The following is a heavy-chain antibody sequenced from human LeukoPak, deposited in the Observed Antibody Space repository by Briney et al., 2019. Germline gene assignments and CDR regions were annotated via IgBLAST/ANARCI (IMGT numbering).Heavy chain of an antibody. J-gene: IGHJ4*02. Sequence: GGSLRLSCAASGFTFSSYSMNWVRQAPGKGLEWVSSISSSSSYIYYADSVKGRFTISRDNSKNTLYLQMNSLRAEDTAVYYCAKEGEGELGQDYWGQGTLVTVSS. CDR3: AKEGEGELGQDY. CDR2: ISSSSSYI. V-gene: IGHV3-21*01. CDR1: GFTFSSYS. D-gene: IGHD1-26*01.